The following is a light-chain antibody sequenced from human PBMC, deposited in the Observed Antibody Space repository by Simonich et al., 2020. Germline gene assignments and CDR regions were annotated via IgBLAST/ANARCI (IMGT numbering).Light chain of an antibody. CDR2: DAS. Sequence: TQSPDFQSVTPKEKVTITCRASQGISSALAWYQQKPGKAPKLLIYDASGVESGVPSRFSGSGSGTDFTLTISSLQPEDFATYYCQQFNSYRITFGQGTRLEIK. V-gene: IGKV1-13*02. J-gene: IGKJ5*01. CDR3: QQFNSYRIT. CDR1: QGISSA.